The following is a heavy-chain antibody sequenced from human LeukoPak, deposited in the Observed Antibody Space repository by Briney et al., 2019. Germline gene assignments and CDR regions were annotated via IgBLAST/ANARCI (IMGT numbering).Heavy chain of an antibody. D-gene: IGHD3-10*01. CDR2: ISSSSINI. CDR3: ARRGGEMLFHY. V-gene: IGHV3-48*01. J-gene: IGHJ4*02. CDR1: GFTFSGYS. Sequence: GGSLRLSCASSGFTFSGYSKNWVRQAPGKGLEWISYISSSSINIHYGDSVKGRFTISRDNAKNSLYLQMNSLRAEDTAVYYCARRGGEMLFHYWGQGTLVTVSS.